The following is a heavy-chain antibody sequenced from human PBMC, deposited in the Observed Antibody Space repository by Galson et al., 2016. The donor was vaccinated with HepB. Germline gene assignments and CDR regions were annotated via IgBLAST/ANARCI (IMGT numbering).Heavy chain of an antibody. V-gene: IGHV3-23*01. J-gene: IGHJ4*02. Sequence: SLRLSCAASGFTFRTYAMIWVRQAPGKGLEWVSTISGNVYSTYYADSVKGRFTISRDNSKNTLSLQMNSLRAGDTAVYYCAKVHDILSGFYKSYFDYWGQGALVAVSS. CDR2: ISGNVYST. CDR3: AKVHDILSGFYKSYFDY. CDR1: GFTFRTYA. D-gene: IGHD3-9*01.